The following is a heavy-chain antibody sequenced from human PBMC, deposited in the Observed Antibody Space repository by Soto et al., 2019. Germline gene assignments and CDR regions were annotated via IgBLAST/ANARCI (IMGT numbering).Heavy chain of an antibody. V-gene: IGHV1-69*13. D-gene: IGHD2-21*02. CDR3: ARFTRGSPRTAIHSYYYYGMDV. CDR2: IIPIFGTA. CDR1: GATFSSYA. Sequence: SVKVSCKASGATFSSYAISWVRQAPGQGLEWMGGIIPIFGTANYAQKFQGRVTITADESTSTAYMELSSLRSEDTAVYYCARFTRGSPRTAIHSYYYYGMDVWGQGTTVTVSS. J-gene: IGHJ6*02.